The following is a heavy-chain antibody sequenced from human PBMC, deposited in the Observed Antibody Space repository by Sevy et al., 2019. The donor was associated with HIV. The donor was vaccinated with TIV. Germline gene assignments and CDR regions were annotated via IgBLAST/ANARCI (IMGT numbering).Heavy chain of an antibody. CDR3: SSRLAVSVDY. J-gene: IGHJ4*02. D-gene: IGHD6-19*01. CDR2: IFPIFPTA. CDR1: GGTCSSSA. Sequence: AAVKVSCKASGGTCSSSAISWVGQAPRQGLEWMGGIFPIFPTANYSQKFQGRLTISADESTCTAYMELSSMRSDDTAVYYSSSRLAVSVDYWGQGTTVTVSS. V-gene: IGHV1-69*13.